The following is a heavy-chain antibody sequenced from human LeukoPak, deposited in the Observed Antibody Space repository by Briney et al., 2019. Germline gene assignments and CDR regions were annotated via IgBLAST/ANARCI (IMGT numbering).Heavy chain of an antibody. V-gene: IGHV1-69*06. J-gene: IGHJ4*02. D-gene: IGHD5-18*01. CDR1: GGTFSSYA. Sequence: EASVKVSCKASGGTFSSYAISWVRQAPGQGLEWMGGIIPIFGTANYAQKFQGRVTITADKSTSTAYMELSSLRSEDTAVYYCARVRKDTAMVFDYWGQGTLVTVSS. CDR3: ARVRKDTAMVFDY. CDR2: IIPIFGTA.